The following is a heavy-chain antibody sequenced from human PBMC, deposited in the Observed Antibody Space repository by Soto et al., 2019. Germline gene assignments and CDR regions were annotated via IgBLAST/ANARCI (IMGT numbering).Heavy chain of an antibody. J-gene: IGHJ5*02. CDR1: GGTFSSYT. CDR2: IIPILGIA. Sequence: QVQLVQSGAEVKKPGSSVKVSCKASGGTFSSYTISWVRQAPGQGLEWMGRIIPILGIANYAQKFQGRVTINADKTTSQAYMELSSPRSEDTALYYCAKGQGPPPRGQGTLVTVPS. CDR3: AKGQGPPP. V-gene: IGHV1-69*02.